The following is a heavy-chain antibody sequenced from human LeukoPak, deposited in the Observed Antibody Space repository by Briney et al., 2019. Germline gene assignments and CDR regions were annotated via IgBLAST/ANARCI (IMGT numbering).Heavy chain of an antibody. J-gene: IGHJ4*02. Sequence: GASVKVSCKASGYTLTDYYMHWVRQAPGQGLEWMGRINPNSGGTNYAQKFQGRVTMTRDTSTSTVYMELSSLRSEDTAVYYCASVRFLDGYNWNHFDYWGQGTLVTVSS. CDR1: GYTLTDYY. CDR2: INPNSGGT. CDR3: ASVRFLDGYNWNHFDY. D-gene: IGHD5-24*01. V-gene: IGHV1-2*06.